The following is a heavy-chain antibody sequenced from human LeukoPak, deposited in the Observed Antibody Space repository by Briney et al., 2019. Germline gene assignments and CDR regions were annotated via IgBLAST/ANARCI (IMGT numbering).Heavy chain of an antibody. D-gene: IGHD2-15*01. Sequence: GGSLRLSCAASGFTFSSYAMSWVRQAPGKGLEWVSVISGSGGSTYYADSVKGRFTISRDNSKNTLYLQMNSLRAEDTAVYYCAKEWGYCSGGSCYSHYYYGMDVWGQGTTVTVSS. CDR2: ISGSGGST. CDR3: AKEWGYCSGGSCYSHYYYGMDV. J-gene: IGHJ6*02. CDR1: GFTFSSYA. V-gene: IGHV3-23*01.